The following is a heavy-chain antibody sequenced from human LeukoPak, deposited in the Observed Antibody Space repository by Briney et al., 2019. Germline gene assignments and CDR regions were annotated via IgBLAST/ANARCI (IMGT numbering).Heavy chain of an antibody. CDR1: GYAFTDYT. CDR2: INAGNGNT. Sequence: ASVNVSCKASGYAFTDYTIHWVRQASGQRLEWMGWINAGNGNTKYSQKFQGRVTITRDTSASTAYMELSSLRSEDTAVYYCARPGLGRSSEPPFDYWGQGTLVSVSS. CDR3: ARPGLGRSSEPPFDY. V-gene: IGHV1-3*01. D-gene: IGHD7-27*01. J-gene: IGHJ4*02.